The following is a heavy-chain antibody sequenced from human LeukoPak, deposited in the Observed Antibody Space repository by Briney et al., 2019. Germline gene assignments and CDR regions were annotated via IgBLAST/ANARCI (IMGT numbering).Heavy chain of an antibody. Sequence: ASVKVSCKASGGTFSSYAISWVRQAPGQGLEWMGWISAYNGNTNYAQKLQGRVTMTTDTSTSTAYMELRSLRSDDTAVYYRARGNYGRRYYYYGMDVWGQGTTVTVSS. V-gene: IGHV1-18*01. CDR1: GGTFSSYA. D-gene: IGHD3-10*01. CDR3: ARGNYGRRYYYYGMDV. CDR2: ISAYNGNT. J-gene: IGHJ6*02.